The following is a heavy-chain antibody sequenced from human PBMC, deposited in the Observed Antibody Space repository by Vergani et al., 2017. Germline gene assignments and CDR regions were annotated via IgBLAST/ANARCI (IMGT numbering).Heavy chain of an antibody. CDR1: GGSFSGYY. J-gene: IGHJ4*02. V-gene: IGHV4-34*09. CDR2: INHSGST. CDR3: ASQSSGYYYYFDY. Sequence: QVQLQESGPGLVKPSQTLSLTCAVYGGSFSGYYWSWIRQPPGKGLEWIGEINHSGSTNYNPSLKSRVTISVDTSKNQFSLKLSSVTAADTAVYYCASQSSGYYYYFDYWGQGTLVTVSS. D-gene: IGHD3-22*01.